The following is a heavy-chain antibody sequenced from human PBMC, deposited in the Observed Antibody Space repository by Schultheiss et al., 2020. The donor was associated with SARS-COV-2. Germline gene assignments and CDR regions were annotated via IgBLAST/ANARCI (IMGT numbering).Heavy chain of an antibody. D-gene: IGHD2-2*01. J-gene: IGHJ6*03. Sequence: GGSLRLSCAASGFSFSNAWMSWVRQAPGKGLEWVGRIRSKANSYATAYAASVKGRFTISRDDSKNSLYLQMNSLKTEDTAVYYCAKVVDIVVVPAAGAYYYYYYMDVWGKGTTVTVSS. CDR1: GFSFSNAW. V-gene: IGHV3-72*01. CDR2: IRSKANSYAT. CDR3: AKVVDIVVVPAAGAYYYYYYMDV.